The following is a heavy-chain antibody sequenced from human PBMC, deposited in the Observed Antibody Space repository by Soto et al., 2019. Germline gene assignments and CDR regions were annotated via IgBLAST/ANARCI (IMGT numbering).Heavy chain of an antibody. CDR1: GFTFSSYA. CDR3: AKDPVDSSFFDY. D-gene: IGHD2-15*01. Sequence: GGALRLSCAASGFTFSSYAMTWVRQAPGKGLEWVSAISGSGGSTYYADSVKGRFTISRDNSKNTLYLQMNSLRAEDTAVYYCAKDPVDSSFFDYWGQGTLVNVSS. V-gene: IGHV3-23*01. CDR2: ISGSGGST. J-gene: IGHJ4*02.